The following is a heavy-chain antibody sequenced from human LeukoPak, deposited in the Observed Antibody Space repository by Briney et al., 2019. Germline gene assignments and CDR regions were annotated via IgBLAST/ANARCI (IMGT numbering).Heavy chain of an antibody. CDR3: AELGITMIAGV. CDR1: GFTFSSYE. CDR2: ISSCGSTI. J-gene: IGHJ6*04. D-gene: IGHD3-22*01. V-gene: IGHV3-48*03. Sequence: PGGSLRLSCAASGFTFSSYEMNWVRQAPGKGLEWVSYISSCGSTIYYADSVKGRFTISRDNAKNSLYLQMNSLRAEDTAVYYCAELGITMIAGVWGKGTTVTISS.